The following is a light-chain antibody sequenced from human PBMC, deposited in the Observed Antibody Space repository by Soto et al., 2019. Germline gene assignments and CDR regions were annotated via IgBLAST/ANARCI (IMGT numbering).Light chain of an antibody. Sequence: EIVMTQSPATLSVSPGERATLSCRASQSVDSKLAWYQQKPGQGPMLLIYGASSSATGIPAMFSGSWSGTEFTLTISSLQAEDFAVYYCQHYSTWIWTFGQGTKVEIK. CDR3: QHYSTWIWT. V-gene: IGKV3-15*01. J-gene: IGKJ1*01. CDR1: QSVDSK. CDR2: GAS.